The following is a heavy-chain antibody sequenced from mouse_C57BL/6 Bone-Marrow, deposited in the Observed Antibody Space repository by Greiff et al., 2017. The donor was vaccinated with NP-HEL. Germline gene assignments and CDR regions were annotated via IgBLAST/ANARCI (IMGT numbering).Heavy chain of an antibody. V-gene: IGHV1-59*01. CDR3: ARNFPICYFDY. CDR1: GYTFTSYW. Sequence: QVQLQQPGAELVRPGTSVKLSCKASGYTFTSYWMHWVKQRPGQGLEWIGVIDPSDSYTNYNQKFQGKATLTVDTSSSTAYMQLSSLTYEDSSVYYCARNFPICYFDYWGQGTTLTVSS. CDR2: IDPSDSYT. J-gene: IGHJ2*01.